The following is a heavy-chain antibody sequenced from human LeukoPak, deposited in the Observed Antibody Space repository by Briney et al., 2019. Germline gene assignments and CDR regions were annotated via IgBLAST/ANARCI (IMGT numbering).Heavy chain of an antibody. D-gene: IGHD2-2*01. CDR1: GGSISTYY. CDR3: ARFTSWFHSDY. CDR2: IFYSGST. J-gene: IGHJ4*02. Sequence: SETLSLTCTVSGGSISTYYWSWIRQPPGKGLEWIGYIFYSGSTNYNPSLKSRVTISVDTSRTQFSLKLSSVTAADTAVYYCARFTSWFHSDYWGQGTLVTVSS. V-gene: IGHV4-59*08.